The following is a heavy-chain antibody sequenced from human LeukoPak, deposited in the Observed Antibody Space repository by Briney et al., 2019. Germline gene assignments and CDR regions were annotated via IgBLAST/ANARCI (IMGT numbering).Heavy chain of an antibody. Sequence: GGSLRLSCAGSGFTFGYYWMNWVRQAPGKGLEWVANIKPDGSEKFYVDSVKGRFTISRDNAKNSLSLQVNSLRAEDTAVYYCARVVYCSGGSCHIFAFDIWGQGTMVTVSS. J-gene: IGHJ3*02. CDR1: GFTFGYYW. CDR2: IKPDGSEK. D-gene: IGHD2-15*01. V-gene: IGHV3-7*03. CDR3: ARVVYCSGGSCHIFAFDI.